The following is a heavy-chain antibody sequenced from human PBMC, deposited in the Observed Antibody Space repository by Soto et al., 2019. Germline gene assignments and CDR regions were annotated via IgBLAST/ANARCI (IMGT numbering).Heavy chain of an antibody. J-gene: IGHJ4*02. CDR3: ARARMITFGGVIVILGYFDY. D-gene: IGHD3-16*02. V-gene: IGHV4-34*01. CDR1: GGSFSGYY. Sequence: QVQLQQWGAGLLKPSETLSLTCAVYGGSFSGYYWSWIRQPPGKGLEWIGEINHSGSTNYNPSLKSRVTISVGTSKNQFSLKLRSVTAADTAVYYCARARMITFGGVIVILGYFDYWGQGTLVTVSS. CDR2: INHSGST.